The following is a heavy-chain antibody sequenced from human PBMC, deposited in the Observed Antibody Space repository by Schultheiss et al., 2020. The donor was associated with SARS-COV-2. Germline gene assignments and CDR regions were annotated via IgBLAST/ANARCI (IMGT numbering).Heavy chain of an antibody. J-gene: IGHJ4*02. D-gene: IGHD4-11*01. Sequence: GGSLRLSCAASGFTFNRYCMHWVRQAPGKGLEWVARISPEGRETFYVDSVKGRLTISRDNSMNTLYLEVNSLRAEDTALYYCARDGSNWAPDYWGQGTLVTVSS. CDR2: ISPEGRET. V-gene: IGHV3-30*03. CDR1: GFTFNRYC. CDR3: ARDGSNWAPDY.